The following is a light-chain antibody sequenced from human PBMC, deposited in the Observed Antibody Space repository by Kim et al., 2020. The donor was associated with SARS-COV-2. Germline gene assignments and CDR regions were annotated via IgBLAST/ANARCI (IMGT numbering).Light chain of an antibody. CDR3: QVWDSSTGGV. CDR2: RDS. V-gene: IGLV3-9*01. Sequence: ALGQTARIPWGGNNIGSKNVHWYQQKPGQAPVLVIYRDSNRPSGIPERFSGSNSGNTATLTISRAQAGDEADYYCQVWDSSTGGVFGGGTQLTVL. J-gene: IGLJ2*01. CDR1: NIGSKN.